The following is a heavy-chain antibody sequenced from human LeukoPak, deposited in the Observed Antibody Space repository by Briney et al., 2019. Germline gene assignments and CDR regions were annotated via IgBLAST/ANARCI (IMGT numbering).Heavy chain of an antibody. Sequence: SGGSLRLSCAASGFTFSSYWMHWVRQAPGKGLVWVSRINSDGSSTSYADSVKGRFTISRDNAKNTLYLQMNSLRAEDTAVYYCTRSSIAAGGVLDYWGQGTLVTVSS. CDR1: GFTFSSYW. V-gene: IGHV3-74*01. D-gene: IGHD6-13*01. J-gene: IGHJ4*02. CDR2: INSDGSST. CDR3: TRSSIAAGGVLDY.